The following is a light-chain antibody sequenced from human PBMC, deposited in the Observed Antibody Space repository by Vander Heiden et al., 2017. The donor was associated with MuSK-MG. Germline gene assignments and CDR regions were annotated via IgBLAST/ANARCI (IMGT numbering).Light chain of an antibody. V-gene: IGLV5-45*03. CDR2: YKSYSDK. J-gene: IGLJ3*02. CDR3: MIWHSSAWV. Sequence: QAVLTQPSSLSASPGASASLTCTLRSGINVGSYRIYWYQQKPGSPPQYLLRYKSYSDKQQGSGVPSRFSGSKAASATAGILLISGLQSEDEAYYYCMIWHSSAWVFGGGTKLT. CDR1: SGINVGSYR.